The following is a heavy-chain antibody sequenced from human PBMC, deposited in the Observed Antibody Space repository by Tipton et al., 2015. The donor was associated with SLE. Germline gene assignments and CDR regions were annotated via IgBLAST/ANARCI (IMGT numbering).Heavy chain of an antibody. Sequence: GLVKPSETLSLTCAVYGGSFNGYFWTWIRQPPGKGLEWIAEIIHSGVTNYNPSLRSRVTISVDTSKNQFSLKLSSVTAADTAVYYCARPKYQLLYFDLWGRGTLVTVSS. CDR1: GGSFNGYF. V-gene: IGHV4-34*12. CDR3: ARPKYQLLYFDL. D-gene: IGHD2-2*01. J-gene: IGHJ2*01. CDR2: IIHSGVT.